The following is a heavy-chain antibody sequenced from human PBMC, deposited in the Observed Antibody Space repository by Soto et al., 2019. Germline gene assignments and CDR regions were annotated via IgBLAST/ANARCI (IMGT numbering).Heavy chain of an antibody. CDR2: INTYNGNT. CDR3: AMVDVYVTPSPQDV. D-gene: IGHD3-16*01. V-gene: IGHV1-18*01. CDR1: GYTFTRSG. J-gene: IGHJ6*02. Sequence: QVQLVQSGAEVKNPGASVKVSCKASGYTFTRSGIGWARQAPGQGLEWMGWINTYNGNTNYAQNVQGRVTLTTDTSTSTAYMELRSLRSTDTAIYYCAMVDVYVTPSPQDVWGQGTTVIVSS.